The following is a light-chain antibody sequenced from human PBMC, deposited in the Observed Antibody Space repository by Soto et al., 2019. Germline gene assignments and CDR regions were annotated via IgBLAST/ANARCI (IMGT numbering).Light chain of an antibody. CDR2: DAS. Sequence: EIVMTQSPATLSVSPGERATLYCRASQSVSSYLAWYQQKPGQAPRLLIYDASNRATGIPARFSGSGSGTDFTLTISSLEPEDFAVYYCQQRSNWPLTFGQGTRLEIK. CDR3: QQRSNWPLT. V-gene: IGKV3-11*01. CDR1: QSVSSY. J-gene: IGKJ5*01.